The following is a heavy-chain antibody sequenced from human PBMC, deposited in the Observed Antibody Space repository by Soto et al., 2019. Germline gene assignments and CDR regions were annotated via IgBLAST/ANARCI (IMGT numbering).Heavy chain of an antibody. Sequence: QITLKESGPTLVKPTQTLTLTCTFSGFSLTTSGVGVGWIRQSPGKALEWLAHIYWDDDKRYSPSLQTSLTLTKDTSKNQVVLTMTNMDPVDTATYYCAHLRVWFGELHFDYWGQGTLVTVSS. CDR1: GFSLTTSGVG. CDR3: AHLRVWFGELHFDY. J-gene: IGHJ4*02. V-gene: IGHV2-5*02. D-gene: IGHD3-10*01. CDR2: IYWDDDK.